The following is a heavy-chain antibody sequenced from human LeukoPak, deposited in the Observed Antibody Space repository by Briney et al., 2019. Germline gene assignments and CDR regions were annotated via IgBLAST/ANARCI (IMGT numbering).Heavy chain of an antibody. CDR1: GFTFSSYA. D-gene: IGHD6-19*01. J-gene: IGHJ4*02. V-gene: IGHV3-30-3*01. Sequence: PGGSLRLSCAASGFTFSSYAMHWVRQAPGKGLEWVAVIPYDGSNKYYADSVKGRFTISRDNSKNTLYLQMNSLRAEDTAVYYCARDQIAVAGTTLDYWGQGTLVTVSS. CDR3: ARDQIAVAGTTLDY. CDR2: IPYDGSNK.